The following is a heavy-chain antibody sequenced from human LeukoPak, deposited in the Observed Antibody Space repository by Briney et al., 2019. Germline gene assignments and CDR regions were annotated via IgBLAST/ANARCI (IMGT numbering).Heavy chain of an antibody. CDR1: GASISGGTYY. D-gene: IGHD1-26*01. CDR2: IYYTGST. J-gene: IGHJ4*02. CDR3: ARRGGSGRAFDY. Sequence: PSETLSLTCSVSGASISGGTYYWGWIRQPPGKGLEWIGSIYYTGSTYENPSLKSRVTISVDTSKNQFSLKLSSVTAADTAVYYCARRGGSGRAFDYWGQGNLVTVSS. V-gene: IGHV4-39*01.